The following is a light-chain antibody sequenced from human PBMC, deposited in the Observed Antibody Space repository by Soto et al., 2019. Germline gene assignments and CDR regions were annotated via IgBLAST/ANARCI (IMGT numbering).Light chain of an antibody. V-gene: IGLV1-40*01. CDR1: SSNIGAGYD. CDR2: GNT. CDR3: QSYDSSLSGFYV. J-gene: IGLJ1*01. Sequence: QSVLTQPPSMSGAPGQRVTISCTGSSSNIGAGYDVHWYQHLPGTAPKLLIYGNTNRPSRVPDRFSGSKSGTSASLAITGLQAEDEADYYCQSYDSSLSGFYVFGTGTKVTVL.